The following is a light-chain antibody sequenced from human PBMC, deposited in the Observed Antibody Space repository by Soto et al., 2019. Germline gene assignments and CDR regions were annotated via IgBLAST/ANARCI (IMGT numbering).Light chain of an antibody. J-gene: IGKJ1*01. CDR2: GAS. CDR3: QQYNNWPPGT. V-gene: IGKV3-15*01. CDR1: QSVSSN. Sequence: EIVMTQSPATLSVSPGARATLSCRASQSVSSNLAWYQQKPGQAPRLLIYGASTRATGIPARLSGSGSGTEFTLTISSLQSEDFAVYYCQQYNNWPPGTFGQGTKVEIK.